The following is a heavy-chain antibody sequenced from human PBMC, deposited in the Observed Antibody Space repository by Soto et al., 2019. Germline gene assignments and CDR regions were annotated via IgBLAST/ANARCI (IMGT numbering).Heavy chain of an antibody. Sequence: SETLSLTCTVSGGSISSGGYYWSWIRQHPGKGLEWIGYIYYSGSTYYNPSLKSRVTISVDTSKNQLSLKLSSVTAADTAVFYCARGIEGWYQGRYYYGMDVWGQGTTVTVSS. CDR2: IYYSGST. D-gene: IGHD6-19*01. V-gene: IGHV4-31*03. CDR1: GGSISSGGYY. CDR3: ARGIEGWYQGRYYYGMDV. J-gene: IGHJ6*02.